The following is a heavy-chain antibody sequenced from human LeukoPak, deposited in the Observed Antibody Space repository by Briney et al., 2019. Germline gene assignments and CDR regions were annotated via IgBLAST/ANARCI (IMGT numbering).Heavy chain of an antibody. CDR2: IRYDGSIK. D-gene: IGHD3-9*01. J-gene: IGHJ4*02. V-gene: IGHV3-30*02. CDR1: GFTFSSYG. CDR3: AKGSQYNILTGFIVGAMDDFDH. Sequence: GGSLRLSCAASGFTFSSYGMHWVRQAPGKGLEWVAFIRYDGSIKHYADSVKGRVTISRDNSKNTLYLQMNSLRAEDTAVYYCAKGSQYNILTGFIVGAMDDFDHWGQGTLVTVSS.